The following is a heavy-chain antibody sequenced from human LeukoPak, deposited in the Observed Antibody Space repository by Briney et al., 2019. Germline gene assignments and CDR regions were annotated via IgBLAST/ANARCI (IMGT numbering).Heavy chain of an antibody. CDR1: GYTFTSYA. D-gene: IGHD5-12*01. J-gene: IGHJ4*02. CDR2: INAGNGNT. Sequence: ASVKVSCMASGYTFTSYAMHWVRQAPGQRLEWMGWINAGNGNTKYSQKFQGRVTITRDTSASTAYMELSSLRSEDTAVYYCARDHNIVAPFDYWGQGTLVTVSS. CDR3: ARDHNIVAPFDY. V-gene: IGHV1-3*01.